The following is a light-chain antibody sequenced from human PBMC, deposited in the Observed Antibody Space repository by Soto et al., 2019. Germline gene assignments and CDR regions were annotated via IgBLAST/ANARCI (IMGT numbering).Light chain of an antibody. Sequence: EIVLTQSPGTLSLSPGDRATLSCRASQTIRNNYLAWYQQKPGQAPRVLIYGTSSRATGIPDRFSGSGSGTDFTLTISRLEPEDFAVYYCQQYTTSSWTFGQGTKVDIK. CDR1: QTIRNNY. J-gene: IGKJ1*01. CDR3: QQYTTSSWT. CDR2: GTS. V-gene: IGKV3-20*01.